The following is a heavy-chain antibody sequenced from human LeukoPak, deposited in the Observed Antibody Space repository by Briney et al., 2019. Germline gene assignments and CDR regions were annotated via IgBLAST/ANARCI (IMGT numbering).Heavy chain of an antibody. CDR3: ARGQYYDYVWGSYNKYYFDY. V-gene: IGHV4-34*01. Sequence: MPSETLSLTCAVYGGSFSGYYWSWIRQPPGKGLEWIGEINHSGSTNYNPSLKSRVTISVDTSKNQFSLKLSSVTAADTAVYYCARGQYYDYVWGSYNKYYFDYWAREPWSPSPQ. CDR1: GGSFSGYY. CDR2: INHSGST. D-gene: IGHD3-16*01. J-gene: IGHJ4*02.